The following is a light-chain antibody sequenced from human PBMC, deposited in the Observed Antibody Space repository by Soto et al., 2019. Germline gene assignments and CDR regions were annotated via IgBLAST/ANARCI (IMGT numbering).Light chain of an antibody. Sequence: DIQITQSPSTLSSYLLDIVTITCRASQSISSWLAWYQQKPGKAPKLLIYDASSLESGVPSRFSGSGSGTEFTLTISSLQPDDFATYSCQQSYSTTWTFGQGTKVDI. CDR3: QQSYSTTWT. J-gene: IGKJ1*01. CDR2: DAS. CDR1: QSISSW. V-gene: IGKV1-5*01.